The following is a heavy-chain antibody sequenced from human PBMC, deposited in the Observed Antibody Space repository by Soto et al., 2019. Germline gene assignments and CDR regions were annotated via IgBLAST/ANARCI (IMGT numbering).Heavy chain of an antibody. CDR1: SGSISSDNW. Sequence: PSETLSLTCTVSSGSISSDNWWSWVRQPPGKGLEWIGEIYHSGSTTYSPSLKSRVTISADKSKNQFSLRLNSVTAADTAIYYCARVARGWYGPPWNYMDVWGKGTTVTVSS. V-gene: IGHV4-4*02. J-gene: IGHJ6*03. CDR3: ARVARGWYGPPWNYMDV. D-gene: IGHD6-19*01. CDR2: IYHSGST.